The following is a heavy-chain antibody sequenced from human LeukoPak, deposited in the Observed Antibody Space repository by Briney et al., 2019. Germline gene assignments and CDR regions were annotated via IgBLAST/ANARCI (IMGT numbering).Heavy chain of an antibody. CDR3: AKDPISVAGNNYYRMDV. V-gene: IGHV3-30*18. CDR2: ISSDGSNK. Sequence: GGSLRLSCSASGFTFSNYGMYWVRQAPGKGLEWVAVISSDGSNKYYADSVKGRFTISRDNSKDTLYLQMNSLRAEDTAVYYCAKDPISVAGNNYYRMDVWGQGTTVTVSS. D-gene: IGHD6-19*01. CDR1: GFTFSNYG. J-gene: IGHJ6*02.